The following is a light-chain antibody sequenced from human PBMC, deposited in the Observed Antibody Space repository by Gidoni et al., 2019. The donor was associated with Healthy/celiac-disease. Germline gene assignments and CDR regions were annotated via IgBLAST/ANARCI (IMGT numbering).Light chain of an antibody. CDR2: AAS. Sequence: DIQMTQSPSSLSASVGDRVTITCRARQGIRNYLAWYKQKPGKVPKLLIYAASTLQSGVPSRFSGSGSGTDFTLTISSLQPEDVATYYCQKYNSAPRTFGQGTKVEIK. CDR3: QKYNSAPRT. CDR1: QGIRNY. V-gene: IGKV1-27*01. J-gene: IGKJ1*01.